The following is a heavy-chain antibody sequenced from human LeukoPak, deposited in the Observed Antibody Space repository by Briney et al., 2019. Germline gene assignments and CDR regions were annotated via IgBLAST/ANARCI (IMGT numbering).Heavy chain of an antibody. CDR1: GGSFSGYY. J-gene: IGHJ4*02. V-gene: IGHV4-34*01. CDR3: ARGYSSSWLTFDY. Sequence: SETLSLTCAVYGGSFSGYYWSWIRQPPGKGLEWIGEIKHSGSTNYNPSLKSRVTISVDTSKNQFSLKLSSVTAADTAVYYCARGYSSSWLTFDYWGQGTLVTVSS. CDR2: IKHSGST. D-gene: IGHD6-13*01.